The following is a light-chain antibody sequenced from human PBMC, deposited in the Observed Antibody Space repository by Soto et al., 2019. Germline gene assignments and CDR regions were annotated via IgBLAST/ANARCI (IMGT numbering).Light chain of an antibody. Sequence: QSALTQPASESGSPGQSITISCTGTSSDVGGYNYVSWYQEHPGKAPKLMIYDVSNRPSGVSNRFPGSKSGNTASLTISGLQAEDEADYYCSSFTTSSTLVFGVGTKVTVL. CDR3: SSFTTSSTLV. V-gene: IGLV2-14*01. CDR2: DVS. CDR1: SSDVGGYNY. J-gene: IGLJ2*01.